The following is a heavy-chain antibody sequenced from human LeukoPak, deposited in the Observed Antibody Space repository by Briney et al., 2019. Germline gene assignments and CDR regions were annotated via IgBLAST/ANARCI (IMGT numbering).Heavy chain of an antibody. V-gene: IGHV1-69*04. CDR2: IIPILGIA. CDR3: AREGDSSGYYDY. D-gene: IGHD3-22*01. Sequence: ASVKVSCKASGGTFSSYAISWVRQAPGQGLEWIGRIIPILGIANYAQKFQGRVTITADKSTSTAYMELSSLRSEDTAVYYCAREGDSSGYYDYWGQGTLVTVSS. CDR1: GGTFSSYA. J-gene: IGHJ4*02.